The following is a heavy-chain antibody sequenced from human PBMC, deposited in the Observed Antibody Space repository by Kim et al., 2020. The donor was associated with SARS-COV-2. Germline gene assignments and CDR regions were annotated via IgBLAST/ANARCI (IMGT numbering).Heavy chain of an antibody. J-gene: IGHJ4*02. CDR1: GFTFSSYE. CDR3: ATFQWELLPRAGGLDY. V-gene: IGHV3-48*03. D-gene: IGHD1-26*01. CDR2: ISSSGSTI. Sequence: GGSLRLSCAASGFTFSSYEMNWVRQAPGKGLEWVSYISSSGSTIYYADSVKGRFTISRDNAKNSLYLQMNSLRAEDTAVYYCATFQWELLPRAGGLDYWGQGTLVTVSS.